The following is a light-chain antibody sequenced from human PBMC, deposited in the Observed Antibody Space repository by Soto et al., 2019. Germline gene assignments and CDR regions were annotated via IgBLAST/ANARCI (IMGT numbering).Light chain of an antibody. J-gene: IGLJ3*02. V-gene: IGLV1-44*01. CDR1: SSNIGSNT. Sequence: QSVLTQPPSASGTPGQRVTISCSGSSSNIGSNTVNWYQQLPGTAPKLPIYSNNQRPSGVPDRFSGSKSGTSASLAISGLQSEDEADYYCAARDDSLNGWVFGGGTKVTVL. CDR2: SNN. CDR3: AARDDSLNGWV.